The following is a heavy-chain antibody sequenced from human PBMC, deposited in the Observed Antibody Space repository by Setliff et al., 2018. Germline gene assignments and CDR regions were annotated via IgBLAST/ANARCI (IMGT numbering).Heavy chain of an antibody. CDR3: ARDRAIVVVTATGTLNY. V-gene: IGHV4-59*11. CDR2: IYYSGST. Sequence: SETLSLTCTVSGGSISSHYWSWIRQPPGKGLEWIGSIYYSGSTNYNPSLKSRVTISVDTSKNQFSLKLSSVTAADTAVYYCARDRAIVVVTATGTLNYWGQGTLVTVSS. J-gene: IGHJ4*02. D-gene: IGHD2-21*02. CDR1: GGSISSHY.